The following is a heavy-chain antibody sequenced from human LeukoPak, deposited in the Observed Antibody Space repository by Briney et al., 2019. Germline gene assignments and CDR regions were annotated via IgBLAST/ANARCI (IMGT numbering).Heavy chain of an antibody. CDR1: GFTVSSNY. J-gene: IGHJ6*02. Sequence: GGSLRLSCAASGFTVSSNYMSWVRQAPGKGLEWVSVIYSGGSTYYADSVKGRFTISRDNSKNTRYLQMNSLRAEDTAVYYCARDSCSSTSCYPYYGMDVWGQGTTVTVSS. CDR3: ARDSCSSTSCYPYYGMDV. CDR2: IYSGGST. V-gene: IGHV3-53*01. D-gene: IGHD2-2*01.